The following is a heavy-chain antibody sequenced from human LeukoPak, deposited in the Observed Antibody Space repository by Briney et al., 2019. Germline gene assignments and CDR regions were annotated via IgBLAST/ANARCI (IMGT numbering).Heavy chain of an antibody. V-gene: IGHV6-1*01. J-gene: IGHJ4*02. Sequence: SQTLSLTCAISGDSVSNKNTAWNWIRQSPSRGLEWLGRTYYRSKWHNTYAASVKSRITINPDTSKNQFSLQLNSVTPEDTAVYYCARVSVLPYDILTGSLDYWGQGTLVTVSS. CDR3: ARVSVLPYDILTGSLDY. D-gene: IGHD3-9*01. CDR1: GDSVSNKNTA. CDR2: TYYRSKWHN.